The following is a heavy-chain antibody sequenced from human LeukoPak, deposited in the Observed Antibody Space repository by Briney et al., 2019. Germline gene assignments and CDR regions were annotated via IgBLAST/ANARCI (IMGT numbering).Heavy chain of an antibody. V-gene: IGHV4-61*02. CDR3: ARAGVGQLYYYYYMDV. CDR2: IYTSGST. CDR1: GGSISSGSYY. D-gene: IGHD1/OR15-1a*01. Sequence: SQTLSLTCTVSGGSISSGSYYWSWIRQPAGEGLEWIGRIYTSGSTNYNPSLKSRVTISVDTSKNQFSLKLSSVTAADTAVYYCARAGVGQLYYYYYMDVWGKGTTVTVSS. J-gene: IGHJ6*03.